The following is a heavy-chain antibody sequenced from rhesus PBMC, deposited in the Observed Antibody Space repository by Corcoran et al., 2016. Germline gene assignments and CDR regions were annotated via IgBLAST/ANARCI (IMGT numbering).Heavy chain of an antibody. CDR2: IYVGSGIT. CDR3: ARDRGYSSSYYFDY. CDR1: GYSISSGYG. D-gene: IGHD6-43*01. V-gene: IGHV4-127*01. J-gene: IGHJ4*01. Sequence: QVQLQESGPGLVKPSETLSLTCAVSGYSISSGYGWGWIRQPPGKGLEWIGQIYVGSGITYYTPDLKSRVNVSKDTSKNQFSLKLSSVTAADTAVYYCARDRGYSSSYYFDYWGQGVLVTVSS.